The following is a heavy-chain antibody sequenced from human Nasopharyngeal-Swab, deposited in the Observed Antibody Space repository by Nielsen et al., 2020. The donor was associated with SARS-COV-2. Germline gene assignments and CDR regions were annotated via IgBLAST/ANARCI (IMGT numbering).Heavy chain of an antibody. CDR3: ARGGDPREVVAATDCFDP. Sequence: GGSLRLSCAASGFTFTSYTIHWVRQAPGKGLEWVALISSDGSSDLYADSVKGRFTISRDNSKNTLFLQMNGLRTEDTAVYYCARGGDPREVVAATDCFDPWGQGTLVTVSS. CDR1: GFTFTSYT. D-gene: IGHD2-15*01. J-gene: IGHJ5*02. CDR2: ISSDGSSD. V-gene: IGHV3-30*04.